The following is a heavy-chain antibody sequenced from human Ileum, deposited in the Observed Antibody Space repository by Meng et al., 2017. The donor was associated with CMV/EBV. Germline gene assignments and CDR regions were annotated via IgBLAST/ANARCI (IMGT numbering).Heavy chain of an antibody. CDR3: AKEEDTSMVGVNWFDP. CDR1: GGSLTSFA. V-gene: IGHV1-69*01. J-gene: IGHJ5*02. Sequence: GQPGVEWSRPRSPWKGPCKAAGGSLTSFAITWGRQAPGQGVAWMGGILPLFNISYYAQSFQGRIIITADESTSTVYMEVGGLRPEDTAMYYCAKEEDTSMVGVNWFDPWGQGTLVTVSS. CDR2: ILPLFNIS. D-gene: IGHD5-18*01.